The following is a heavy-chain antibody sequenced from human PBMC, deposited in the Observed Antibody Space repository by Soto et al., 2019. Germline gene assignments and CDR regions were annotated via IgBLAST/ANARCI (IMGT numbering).Heavy chain of an antibody. J-gene: IGHJ3*02. V-gene: IGHV5-51*01. CDR2: IYPADSDT. CDR3: ARPRCSGGSCCYALDAFDI. CDR1: GYSFSGYW. Sequence: PGESLTISCKGSGYSFSGYWIGWVRQMPGKGLEWMGIIYPADSDTRYSPSFQGQVTISADKSISTAFLQWSSLKASDTAMYYCARPRCSGGSCCYALDAFDIWGQGTMVTVSS. D-gene: IGHD2-15*01.